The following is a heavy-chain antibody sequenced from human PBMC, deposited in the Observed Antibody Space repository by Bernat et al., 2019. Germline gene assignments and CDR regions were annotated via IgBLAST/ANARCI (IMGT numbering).Heavy chain of an antibody. D-gene: IGHD3-10*01. J-gene: IGHJ6*02. CDR1: GFTFSSYG. V-gene: IGHV3-30*03. CDR2: ISYDGSNK. CDR3: AVLWFGELTHKYYYYGMDV. Sequence: QVQLVESGGGVVQPGRSLRLSCAASGFTFSSYGMHWVRQAPGKGLEWVAVISYDGSNKYHAGSVKGRFTISRDNSKNTLYLQMNSLRAEDTAVYYCAVLWFGELTHKYYYYGMDVWGQGTTVTVSS.